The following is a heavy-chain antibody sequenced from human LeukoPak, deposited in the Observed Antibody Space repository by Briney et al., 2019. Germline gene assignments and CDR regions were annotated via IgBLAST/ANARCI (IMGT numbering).Heavy chain of an antibody. CDR1: GFTFSSHW. Sequence: GGSLRLSFAASGFTFSSHWMPWVRQAPGKGLEWVANIKQDGSEKYYVDSVKGRFTISRDNAKNSLYLQMNSLRADDTAVYFCARTRIDYWGQGTLVTVSS. CDR3: ARTRIDY. J-gene: IGHJ4*02. V-gene: IGHV3-7*05. D-gene: IGHD1-14*01. CDR2: IKQDGSEK.